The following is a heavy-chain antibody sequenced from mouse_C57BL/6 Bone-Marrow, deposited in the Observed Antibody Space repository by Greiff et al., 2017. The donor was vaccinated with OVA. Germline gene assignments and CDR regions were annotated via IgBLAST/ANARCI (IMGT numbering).Heavy chain of an antibody. CDR3: ARGYGNYGRWYFDV. V-gene: IGHV15-2*01. CDR1: DSEVFPIAY. CDR2: ILPSIGRT. D-gene: IGHD2-1*01. Sequence: QVQLQQPGSELRSPGSSVKLSCKDFDSEVFPIAYMSWVRQKPGHGFEWIGGILPSIGRTIYGEKFEEKATLDAVTLSNTAYLELNSLTSEDSAIYYCARGYGNYGRWYFDVWGTGTTGTVSS. J-gene: IGHJ1*03.